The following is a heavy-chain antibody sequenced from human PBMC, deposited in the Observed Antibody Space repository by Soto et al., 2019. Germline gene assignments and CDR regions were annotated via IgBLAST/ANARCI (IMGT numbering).Heavy chain of an antibody. J-gene: IGHJ6*02. V-gene: IGHV1-69*01. D-gene: IGHD2-15*01. CDR1: GGTFSSYA. CDR2: IIPIFGTA. Sequence: QVQLVQSGAEVKKPGSSVKVSCKAPGGTFSSYAISWVRQAPGQGLEWMGGIIPIFGTANYAQKFQGRVTITADESTSTGYMELSSLRSEDTAVYYCARSQGGSSSLDIYYDYYYGMDVWGQGTTVTVSS. CDR3: ARSQGGSSSLDIYYDYYYGMDV.